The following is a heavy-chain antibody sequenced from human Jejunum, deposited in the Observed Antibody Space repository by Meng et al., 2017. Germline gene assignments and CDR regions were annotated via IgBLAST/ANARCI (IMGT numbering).Heavy chain of an antibody. D-gene: IGHD3-22*01. CDR1: GFAFSTST. CDR3: ARDVLGKYDNGTFYYIYLQD. CDR2: ISSSSNSR. V-gene: IGHV3-21*01. Sequence: GGSLRLSCAASGFAFSTSTMNWVRQAPGKGLEWVASISSSSNSRDYADSVKGRFTISRDNAKNSLYLQMNSLRAEDAAVYYCARDVLGKYDNGTFYYIYLQDWGQGTLVTVSS. J-gene: IGHJ1*01.